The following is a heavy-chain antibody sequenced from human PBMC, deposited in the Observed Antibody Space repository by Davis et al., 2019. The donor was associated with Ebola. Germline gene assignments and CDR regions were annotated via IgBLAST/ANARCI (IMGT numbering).Heavy chain of an antibody. CDR3: ARAGGLYDY. CDR2: ISSSSSYT. D-gene: IGHD2-2*02. CDR1: GFTFSDYY. V-gene: IGHV3-11*06. J-gene: IGHJ4*02. Sequence: GESLKISCAASGFTFSDYYMSWIRQAPGKGLEWVSYISSSSSYTNYADSVKGRFTISRDNAKNSLYLQMNSLRAEDTAVYYCARAGGLYDYWGQGTLVTVSS.